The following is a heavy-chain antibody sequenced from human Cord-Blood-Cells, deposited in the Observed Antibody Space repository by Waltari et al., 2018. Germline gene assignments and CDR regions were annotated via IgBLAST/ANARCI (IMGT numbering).Heavy chain of an antibody. CDR2: INPNSGGT. V-gene: IGHV1-2*02. D-gene: IGHD6-19*01. Sequence: QVQLVQSGAEVKKPGASVKVSCQASGYTFTGYYMPWVRQAPGQGLEWMGWINPNSGGTNYAQKFQGRVTMTRDTSISTAYMELSRLRSDDTAVYYCARRMYSSGWSPNWFDPWGQGTLVTVSS. CDR1: GYTFTGYY. CDR3: ARRMYSSGWSPNWFDP. J-gene: IGHJ5*02.